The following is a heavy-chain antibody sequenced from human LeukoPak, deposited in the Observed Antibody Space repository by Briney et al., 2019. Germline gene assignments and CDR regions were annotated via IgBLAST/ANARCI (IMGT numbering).Heavy chain of an antibody. J-gene: IGHJ4*02. CDR3: AREVNYYGRFWYFDY. D-gene: IGHD3-10*01. Sequence: PSETLSLTCTVSSGSISSYYWSWIRQPPGKGLEWIGYIYYSGSTNYNPSLKSRVTISVDTSKNQFSLKLSSVTAADTAVYYCAREVNYYGRFWYFDYWGQGTLVTVSS. CDR2: IYYSGST. CDR1: SGSISSYY. V-gene: IGHV4-59*01.